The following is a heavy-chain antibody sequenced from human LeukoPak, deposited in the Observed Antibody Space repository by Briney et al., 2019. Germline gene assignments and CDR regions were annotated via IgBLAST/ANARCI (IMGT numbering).Heavy chain of an antibody. D-gene: IGHD2-15*01. V-gene: IGHV4-59*01. CDR1: SGSINSYY. Sequence: SETLSLTCTVSSGSINSYYWSWIRQPPGKGLEWIGYIYYSGSTNYNPSLKSRVTISVDTSKNQFSLKLSSVTAADTAVYYCARGGRLDYYYYMDVWGKGTTVTVSS. CDR2: IYYSGST. J-gene: IGHJ6*03. CDR3: ARGGRLDYYYYMDV.